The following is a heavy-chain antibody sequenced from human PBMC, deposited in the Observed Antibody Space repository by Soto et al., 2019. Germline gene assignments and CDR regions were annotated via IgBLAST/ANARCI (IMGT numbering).Heavy chain of an antibody. CDR3: ARLRGYCITTGCSDHYAMDV. CDR2: IYYSGKT. CDR1: SDSIRSSSNYT. D-gene: IGHD2-2*01. Sequence: SETLSLTCTVSSDSIRSSSNYTWGWIRQSPGKGLEWIGNIYYSGKTYYNPSLKSRVTASVDTSKNQFSLKVTSVTATDTAVYYCARLRGYCITTGCSDHYAMDVWGQGTTVTVSS. V-gene: IGHV4-39*01. J-gene: IGHJ6*02.